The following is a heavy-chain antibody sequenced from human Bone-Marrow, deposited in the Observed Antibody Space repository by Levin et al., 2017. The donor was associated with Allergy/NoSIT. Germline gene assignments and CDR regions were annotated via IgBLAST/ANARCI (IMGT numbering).Heavy chain of an antibody. V-gene: IGHV3-9*01. CDR2: ITWNSVDV. CDR3: ARDMIAARPYYGMDV. D-gene: IGHD6-13*01. CDR1: GFTFDDHA. Sequence: SGGSLRLSCVASGFTFDDHAMHWVRQGPGRGLEWVSAITWNSVDVGYADSVKGRFTISRDNAKNSLYLDMKNLRPEDTAVYYCARDMIAARPYYGMDVWGRGTAVTVFS. J-gene: IGHJ6*02.